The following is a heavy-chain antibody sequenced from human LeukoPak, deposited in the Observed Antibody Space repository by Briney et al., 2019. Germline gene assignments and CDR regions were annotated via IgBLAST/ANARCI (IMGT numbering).Heavy chain of an antibody. Sequence: PSETLSLTCTVSVGSISSFYWSWIRQPPGKGLEWIGYIYYSGSTNYNPSLKSRVTISVDTSKNQFSLMLSSVTAADTAVYYCARQGGGYSFDYWGQGALVTVSS. D-gene: IGHD2-21*01. J-gene: IGHJ4*02. CDR1: VGSISSFY. CDR3: ARQGGGYSFDY. V-gene: IGHV4-59*08. CDR2: IYYSGST.